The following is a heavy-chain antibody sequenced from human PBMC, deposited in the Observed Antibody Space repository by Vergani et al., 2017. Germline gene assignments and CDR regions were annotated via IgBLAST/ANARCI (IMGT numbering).Heavy chain of an antibody. Sequence: EVQLLESGGGLVQPGGSLRLSCAASGFTFSSYAMSWVRQAPGKALEWVSAISGSGGSTYYADSVKGRFTISRDNSKNTLYLQMNSLRAEDTAVYYCAKYGPYYYDSSGYQFNWFDPWGQGTLVTVSS. CDR2: ISGSGGST. V-gene: IGHV3-23*01. J-gene: IGHJ5*02. D-gene: IGHD3-22*01. CDR3: AKYGPYYYDSSGYQFNWFDP. CDR1: GFTFSSYA.